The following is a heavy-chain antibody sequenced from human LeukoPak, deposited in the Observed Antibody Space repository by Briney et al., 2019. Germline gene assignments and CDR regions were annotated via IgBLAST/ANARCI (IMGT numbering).Heavy chain of an antibody. CDR1: GYTFTSYG. D-gene: IGHD6-19*01. J-gene: IGHJ4*02. CDR3: ARDRGSGWVLDFDY. Sequence: ASVKVSCKASGYTFTSYGISWVRQAPGQGLEWMGWINAGNGNTKYSQKFQGRVTITRDTSASTAYMELSSLRSEDTAVYYCARDRGSGWVLDFDYWGQGTLVTVSS. CDR2: INAGNGNT. V-gene: IGHV1-3*01.